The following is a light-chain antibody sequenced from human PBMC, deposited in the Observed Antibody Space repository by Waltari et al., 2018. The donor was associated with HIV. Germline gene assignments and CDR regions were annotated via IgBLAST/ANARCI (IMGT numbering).Light chain of an antibody. CDR2: GVS. CDR3: QQYGSSLL. V-gene: IGKV3-20*01. Sequence: ELVLTQSPGTLSLSPGERATLSCRASQTVTSTYLAWYQQKPGQAPRLLIYGVSNRATGIPDRFSGSGSGTDFTLTISRLEPEDFAVYYCQQYGSSLLFGPGTKVDIK. J-gene: IGKJ3*01. CDR1: QTVTSTY.